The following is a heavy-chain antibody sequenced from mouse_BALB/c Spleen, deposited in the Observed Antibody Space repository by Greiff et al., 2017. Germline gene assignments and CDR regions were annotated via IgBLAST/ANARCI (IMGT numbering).Heavy chain of an antibody. CDR2: ISSGGGST. V-gene: IGHV5-12-1*01. J-gene: IGHJ2*01. Sequence: EVKLMESGGGLVKPGGSLKLSCAASGFAFSSYDMSWVRQTPEKRLEWVAYISSGGGSTYYPDTVKGRFTISRDNAKNTLYLQMSSLKSEDTAMYYCARRGQYYFDYWGQGTTLTVSS. CDR1: GFAFSSYD. CDR3: ARRGQYYFDY.